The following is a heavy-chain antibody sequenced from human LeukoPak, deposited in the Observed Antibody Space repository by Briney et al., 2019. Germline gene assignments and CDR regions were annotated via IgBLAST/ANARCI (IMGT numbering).Heavy chain of an antibody. CDR1: GFTFDDYA. J-gene: IGHJ4*02. CDR2: ISWNSGSR. CDR3: AKGYSSGWWGAGDY. D-gene: IGHD6-19*01. V-gene: IGHV3-9*01. Sequence: GRSLRLSCAASGFTFDDYAMHWVRQAPGKGLEWVSGISWNSGSRGYVDSVKGRFTISRDNAKNSLYLQMNSLRNEDTALYFCAKGYSSGWWGAGDYWGQGTLVTVSS.